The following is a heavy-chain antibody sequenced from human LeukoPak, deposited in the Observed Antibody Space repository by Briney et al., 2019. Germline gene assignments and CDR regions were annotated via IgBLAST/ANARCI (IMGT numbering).Heavy chain of an antibody. CDR2: ISYDGSNK. D-gene: IGHD3-22*01. CDR3: AKLTYYDSSGSAFDI. CDR1: GFTFSSYA. V-gene: IGHV3-30-3*02. J-gene: IGHJ3*02. Sequence: PGGSLRLSCAASGFTFSSYAMHWVRQAPGKGLEWVAVISYDGSNKYYADSVKGRFTISRDNSKNTLYLQMNSLRAEDTAVYYCAKLTYYDSSGSAFDIWGQGTMVTVSS.